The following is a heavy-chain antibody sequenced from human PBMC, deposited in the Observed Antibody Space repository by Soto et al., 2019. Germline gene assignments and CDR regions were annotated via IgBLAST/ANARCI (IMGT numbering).Heavy chain of an antibody. CDR3: AKDCDHQYGMDV. J-gene: IGHJ6*02. CDR1: GFTFENYA. V-gene: IGHV3-9*01. CDR2: ISWNSGSI. Sequence: PGGSLRLSCAASGFTFENYAMHWVRQPPGKGLEWLSHISWNSGSIGYADSVKGRFTISRDNAKNSLYLQMNSLRAEDTALYYCAKDCDHQYGMDVWGQGTKGTFSS. D-gene: IGHD2-2*01.